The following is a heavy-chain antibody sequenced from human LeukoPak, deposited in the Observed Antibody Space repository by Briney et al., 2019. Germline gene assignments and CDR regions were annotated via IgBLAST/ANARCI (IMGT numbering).Heavy chain of an antibody. J-gene: IGHJ5*02. Sequence: GGSLRLSCAASGFTFIISAMCWVRQAPGGGLEWVSAISGGGGSTYYADSVKGRFTISRDNSKNTLYLQMNSLRAEDTAVYYCAKYGGDCSRTSCWYWLDPWGKGTLVTVSS. V-gene: IGHV3-23*01. CDR2: ISGGGGST. CDR3: AKYGGDCSRTSCWYWLDP. D-gene: IGHD2-2*01. CDR1: GFTFIISA.